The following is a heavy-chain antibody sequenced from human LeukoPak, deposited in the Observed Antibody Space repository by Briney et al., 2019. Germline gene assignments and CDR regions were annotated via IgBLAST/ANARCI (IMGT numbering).Heavy chain of an antibody. D-gene: IGHD3-3*01. CDR2: IYSGGTT. CDR1: GITFINHA. J-gene: IGHJ4*02. Sequence: PGGSLRLSCVASGITFINHAMDWVRQAPGKGLEWVSLIYSGGTTEYADSVKGRFSISRDISKNTLSLQLSSLRAEDTAVYYCAGGTDFWSGYSFDSWGQGTLVTVSS. V-gene: IGHV3-53*01. CDR3: AGGTDFWSGYSFDS.